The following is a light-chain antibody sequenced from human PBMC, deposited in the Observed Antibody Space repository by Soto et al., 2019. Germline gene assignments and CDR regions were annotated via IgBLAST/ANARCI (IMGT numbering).Light chain of an antibody. CDR3: QHSDGAPYT. J-gene: IGKJ2*01. CDR2: AAS. CDR1: QSISSH. Sequence: DIQMTQSPSSLSASIGDRVTITCRASQSISSHLNWYQQKPGKIPELLIYAASSLQSGDQTRFSGSGSGTDFNLPISSLQSADFATHYCQHSDGAPYTFGKQTKLQIK. V-gene: IGKV1-39*01.